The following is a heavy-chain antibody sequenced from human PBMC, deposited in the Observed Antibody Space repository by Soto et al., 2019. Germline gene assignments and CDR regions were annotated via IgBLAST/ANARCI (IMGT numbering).Heavy chain of an antibody. CDR3: ARDATVTYPRETYYYYGMDV. D-gene: IGHD4-17*01. CDR1: GFTFSSYS. CDR2: ISSSSSYI. V-gene: IGHV3-21*01. Sequence: GGSLRLSCAASGFTFSSYSMNWVRQAPGKGLEWVSSISSSSSYIYYADSVKGRFTISRDNAKNSLYLQMNSLRAEDTAVYYCARDATVTYPRETYYYYGMDVWGQGTTVTVSS. J-gene: IGHJ6*02.